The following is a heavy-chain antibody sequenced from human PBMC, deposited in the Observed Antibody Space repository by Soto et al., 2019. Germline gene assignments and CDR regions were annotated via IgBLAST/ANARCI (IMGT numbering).Heavy chain of an antibody. D-gene: IGHD2-8*02. CDR3: ATSVGIAPTGEDGMDV. Sequence: QVQLVQSGAEVKKTGSSVKVSCKASGGTFSTYGFSWGRQAPGQGPEWIGGIIPILTTPNYAQKFQGRVTIVADESTTTVYMELSSLKFEDTAVYYCATSVGIAPTGEDGMDVWGQGTSVTVSS. J-gene: IGHJ6*02. V-gene: IGHV1-69*01. CDR1: GGTFSTYG. CDR2: IIPILTTP.